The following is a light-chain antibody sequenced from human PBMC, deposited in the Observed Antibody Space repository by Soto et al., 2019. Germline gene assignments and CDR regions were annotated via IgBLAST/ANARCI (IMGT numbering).Light chain of an antibody. J-gene: IGKJ1*01. Sequence: DIQMTQSPSTRSPSLLYIFTIAFRASQSISTWLAWYQQKPGKAPKLLIYDVSSLGSAVPSRFSGSGSGTEFTLTISSLQPDDFATYYCQQYDSLWTFGQGTKVDIK. CDR3: QQYDSLWT. CDR2: DVS. CDR1: QSISTW. V-gene: IGKV1-5*01.